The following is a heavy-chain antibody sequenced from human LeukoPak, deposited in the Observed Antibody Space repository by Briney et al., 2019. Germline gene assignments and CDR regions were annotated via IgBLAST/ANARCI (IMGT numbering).Heavy chain of an antibody. CDR3: ARVRITGTRSYYYMDV. D-gene: IGHD1-20*01. J-gene: IGHJ6*03. V-gene: IGHV1-2*02. CDR1: GYTFNSSY. Sequence: ASVKVSCKASGYTFNSSYMHWVRQATGQGLEWMGWINPNSGGTNYAQKFQGRVTMTRDTSISTAYMELSRLRSDDTAVYYCARVRITGTRSYYYMDVWGKGTTVTVSS. CDR2: INPNSGGT.